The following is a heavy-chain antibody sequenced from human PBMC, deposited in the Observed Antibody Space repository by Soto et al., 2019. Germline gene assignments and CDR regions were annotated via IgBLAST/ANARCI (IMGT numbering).Heavy chain of an antibody. CDR2: IYYSGST. D-gene: IGHD1-26*01. CDR3: ERAGLVGATDY. CDR1: GGSISSGGYY. J-gene: IGHJ4*02. Sequence: SETLSLTCTVSGGSISSGGYYWSWIRQHPGKGLEWIGYIYYSGSTYYNPSLKSRVTISVDTSKNQFSLKLSSVTAADTAVYYCERAGLVGATDYWGQGTPVPVSS. V-gene: IGHV4-31*03.